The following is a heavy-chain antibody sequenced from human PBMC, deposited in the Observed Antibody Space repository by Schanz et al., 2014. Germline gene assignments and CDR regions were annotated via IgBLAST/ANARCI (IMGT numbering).Heavy chain of an antibody. Sequence: QVQLQESGPGLVKPSGTLSLTCAVSGVSISSSNWWTWVRQPPGKGLEWIGEIHHRGRTEYNPSLKSETTMPLAPSKTQFPLTRSSVTAADTAVYYCARGIQAWLQWYFDYWGQGTLVTVSS. CDR3: ARGIQAWLQWYFDY. V-gene: IGHV4-4*02. CDR2: IHHRGRT. J-gene: IGHJ4*02. D-gene: IGHD5-18*01. CDR1: GVSISSSNW.